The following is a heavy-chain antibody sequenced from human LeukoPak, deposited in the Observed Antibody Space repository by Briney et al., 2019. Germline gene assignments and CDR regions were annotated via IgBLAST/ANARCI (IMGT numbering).Heavy chain of an antibody. V-gene: IGHV4-34*01. CDR3: ARGGIAVAVPNDY. J-gene: IGHJ4*02. CDR2: INHSGST. CDR1: GGSISSYY. D-gene: IGHD6-19*01. Sequence: SETLSLTCTVSGGSISSYYWSWIRQPPGKGLEWIGEINHSGSTNYNPSLKSRVTISVDTSKNQFSLKLSSVTAADTAVYYCARGGIAVAVPNDYRGQGTLVTVSS.